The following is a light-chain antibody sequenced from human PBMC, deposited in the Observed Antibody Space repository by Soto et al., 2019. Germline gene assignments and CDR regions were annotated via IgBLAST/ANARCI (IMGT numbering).Light chain of an antibody. CDR3: QQDYNSIT. V-gene: IGKV3D-7*01. J-gene: IGKJ5*01. CDR2: GAS. CDR1: QSVSSSY. Sequence: PGERVTLSCRASQSVSSSYLTWYQQKPGQAPRLLIYGASTRATSIPARFSGSGSGTDFTLTISSLQPEDSAVYYCQQDYNSITFGQGTRLEIK.